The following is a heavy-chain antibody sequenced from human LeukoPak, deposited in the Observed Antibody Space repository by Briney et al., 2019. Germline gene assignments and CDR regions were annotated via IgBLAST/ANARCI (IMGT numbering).Heavy chain of an antibody. V-gene: IGHV3-11*04. J-gene: IGHJ4*02. CDR2: ISSSGTTI. CDR3: ARETDSTLFDY. Sequence: GGSLRLSCAASGFTFSDYYMSWIRQAPGKGLEWVSYISSSGTTIDYADSVKGRFTISRDNAKNSLYLQMNSLRAEDTAVYYCARETDSTLFDYWGQGTLVTVSS. D-gene: IGHD2-2*01. CDR1: GFTFSDYY.